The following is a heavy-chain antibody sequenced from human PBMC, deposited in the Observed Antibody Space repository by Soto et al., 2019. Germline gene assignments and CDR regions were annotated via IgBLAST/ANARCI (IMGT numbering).Heavy chain of an antibody. D-gene: IGHD3-3*01. Sequence: QITLMESGPPVVKPTEPLTLTCTFSGFSLTTSGVGVGWVRRSPGKAPEWLALIYWDDDKRYSTSLKSRLTITKDTSKNQVVLTMANVDPADTATYYCAHRVLRTVFGLVTTTAIYFDFWGQGTPVVVSS. CDR3: AHRVLRTVFGLVTTTAIYFDF. CDR1: GFSLTTSGVG. J-gene: IGHJ4*02. CDR2: IYWDDDK. V-gene: IGHV2-5*02.